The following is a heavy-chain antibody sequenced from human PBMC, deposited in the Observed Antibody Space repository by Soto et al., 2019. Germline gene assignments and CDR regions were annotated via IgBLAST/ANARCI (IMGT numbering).Heavy chain of an antibody. V-gene: IGHV3-30-3*02. J-gene: IGHJ6*03. CDR2: ISYDGSNK. Sequence: PGGSLRLSCAASGFTFSSYAMHWVRQAPGKGLEWVAVISYDGSNKYYADSVKGRFTISRDNSKNTLYLQMNSLRAEDTAVYYCAKTFDYDFWSGYLIEGYYYYYYMDVWGKGTTVTVSS. D-gene: IGHD3-3*01. CDR1: GFTFSSYA. CDR3: AKTFDYDFWSGYLIEGYYYYYYMDV.